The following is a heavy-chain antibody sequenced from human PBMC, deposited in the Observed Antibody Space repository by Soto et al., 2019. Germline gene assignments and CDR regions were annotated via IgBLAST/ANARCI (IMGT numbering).Heavy chain of an antibody. D-gene: IGHD3-10*01. J-gene: IGHJ4*02. CDR3: AKGILWFGELETYYFDY. Sequence: PGGSLRLSCAASGFTFSSYAMSWVRQAPGKGLEWVSAISGSGGSTYYADSVKGRFTISRDNSKNTLYLQMNSLRAEDTAVYYCAKGILWFGELETYYFDYWGQGTLVTVSS. CDR1: GFTFSSYA. CDR2: ISGSGGST. V-gene: IGHV3-23*01.